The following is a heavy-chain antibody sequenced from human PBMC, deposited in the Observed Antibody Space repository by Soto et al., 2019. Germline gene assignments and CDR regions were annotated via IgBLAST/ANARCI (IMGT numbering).Heavy chain of an antibody. V-gene: IGHV3-21*01. CDR1: GFTFSSYS. CDR3: ARGAASGSYLGCGY. J-gene: IGHJ4*02. D-gene: IGHD1-26*01. CDR2: ISSSSSYI. Sequence: GGSLRLSCAASGFTFSSYSMNWVRQAPGKGLEWVSSISSSSSYIYYADSVKGRFTISRDNAKNSLYLQMNSLRAEDTAVYYCARGAASGSYLGCGYWGQGTLVTVSS.